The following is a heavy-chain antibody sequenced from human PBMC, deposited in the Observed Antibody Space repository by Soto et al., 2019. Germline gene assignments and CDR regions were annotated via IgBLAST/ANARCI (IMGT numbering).Heavy chain of an antibody. CDR2: ISSASTSI. CDR3: ARARGSATGYDDY. CDR1: GFTFSSYS. J-gene: IGHJ4*02. D-gene: IGHD2-15*01. V-gene: IGHV3-21*01. Sequence: EVQLVESGGGLVKPGGSLRLSCAPSGFTFSSYSMNWVRQAPGKGLEWVSPISSASTSIYYADSVKGRFTISRDNAKNSLYLQMNSLGAEDTAVYYCARARGSATGYDDYWGQGTLVTVSS.